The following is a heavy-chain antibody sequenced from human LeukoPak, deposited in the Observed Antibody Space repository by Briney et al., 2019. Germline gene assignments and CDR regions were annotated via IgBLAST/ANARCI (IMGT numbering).Heavy chain of an antibody. D-gene: IGHD6-13*01. CDR1: GYTFASYG. Sequence: ASVKVSCKASGYTFASYGVSWVRQAPGQGLEWMGWISAYNGNTNYAQKLQGRVTMTTDTSTSTAYMELRSLRSDDTAVYYCAYSSSWTWLDPWGQGTLVTVSS. CDR3: AYSSSWTWLDP. V-gene: IGHV1-18*01. J-gene: IGHJ5*02. CDR2: ISAYNGNT.